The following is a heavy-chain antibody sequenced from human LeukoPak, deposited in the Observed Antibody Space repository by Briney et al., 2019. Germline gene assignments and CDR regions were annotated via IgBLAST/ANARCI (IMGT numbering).Heavy chain of an antibody. Sequence: SETLSLTCTVSGGSLSSGSYYWSWIRQPAGKGLEWIGRIYTSGSTNYNPSLKSRVTISVDTSKNQFSLKLSSVTAADTAVYYCARDMDSSGYYYVGAFDIWGQGTMVTVSS. CDR3: ARDMDSSGYYYVGAFDI. CDR1: GGSLSSGSYY. CDR2: IYTSGST. J-gene: IGHJ3*02. D-gene: IGHD3-22*01. V-gene: IGHV4-61*02.